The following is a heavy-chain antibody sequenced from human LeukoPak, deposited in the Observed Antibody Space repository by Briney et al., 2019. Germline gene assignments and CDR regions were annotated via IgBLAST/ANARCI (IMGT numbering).Heavy chain of an antibody. J-gene: IGHJ6*03. CDR2: ISYDGSNK. Sequence: PGGSLRLSCAASGFTFSSYGMHWVRQAPGKGLEWVAVISYDGSNKYYADSVKGRFTISRDNSKNTLYLQMNSLRAEDTAVYYCAKGGSSWRFYYYYYYMDVWGKGTTVTVSS. CDR1: GFTFSSYG. V-gene: IGHV3-30*18. CDR3: AKGGSSWRFYYYYYYMDV. D-gene: IGHD6-13*01.